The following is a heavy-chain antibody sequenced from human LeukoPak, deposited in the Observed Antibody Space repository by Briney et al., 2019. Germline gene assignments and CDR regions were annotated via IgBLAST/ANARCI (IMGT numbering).Heavy chain of an antibody. D-gene: IGHD3-9*01. Sequence: GGSLRLSCAASGFTFSSYEMNWVRQAPGRGLEWISYISNSDNTIYYADSVKGRLTISRDNAKNSLYLQMNSLRAEDTAVYYCARKVTGSYAFDIWGQGTMVTVSS. J-gene: IGHJ3*02. CDR2: ISNSDNTI. CDR1: GFTFSSYE. V-gene: IGHV3-48*03. CDR3: ARKVTGSYAFDI.